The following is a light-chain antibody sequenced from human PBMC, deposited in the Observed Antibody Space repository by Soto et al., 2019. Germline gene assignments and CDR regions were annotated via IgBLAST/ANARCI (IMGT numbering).Light chain of an antibody. CDR1: QSVSSSY. J-gene: IGKJ5*01. CDR2: GAS. V-gene: IGKV3-20*01. Sequence: EIVLTQSPGTLSLSPGERATLSCLASQSVSSSYLAWYQQKPGQAPRLLIYGASTRATGIPARFSGSGSGTEFTLTISSLQPDDFATYYCQQYEIFPITFGQGTRLEIK. CDR3: QQYEIFPIT.